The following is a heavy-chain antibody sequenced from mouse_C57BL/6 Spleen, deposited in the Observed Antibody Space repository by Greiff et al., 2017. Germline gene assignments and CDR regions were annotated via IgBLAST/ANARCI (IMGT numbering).Heavy chain of an antibody. CDR1: GFNFPRYW. V-gene: IGHV1-53*01. CDR2: INPSNGGT. Sequence: VPPPPPGNGLVKPGASVKLFCQASGFNFPRYWMPWVKQRPGQGLEWIGNINPSNGGTNYNEKFKSKATLTVDKSSSTAYMQLSSLTSEDSAVYYCARGGFDYWGQGTTLTVSS. J-gene: IGHJ2*01. CDR3: ARGGFDY.